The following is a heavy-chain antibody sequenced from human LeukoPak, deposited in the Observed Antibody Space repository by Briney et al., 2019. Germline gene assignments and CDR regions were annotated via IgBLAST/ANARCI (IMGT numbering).Heavy chain of an antibody. D-gene: IGHD3-10*01. CDR1: GGSISSYYW. Sequence: TLSLTCTVSGGSISSYYWSWIRQPPGKALEWLAVIYWDNDRRYSPSLKSRLTITKDTSKNQVVLTLTNMDPVDTATYYCAHRCYRSGSGDFGACDYGGQGTLVTVSS. CDR3: AHRCYRSGSGDFGACDY. V-gene: IGHV2-5*08. CDR2: IYWDNDR. J-gene: IGHJ4*02.